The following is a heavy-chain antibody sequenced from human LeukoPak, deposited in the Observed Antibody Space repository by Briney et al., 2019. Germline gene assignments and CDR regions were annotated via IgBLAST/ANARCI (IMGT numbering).Heavy chain of an antibody. V-gene: IGHV4-39*07. J-gene: IGHJ5*02. Sequence: SETLSLTCTVSGGSISSSSYYWGWIRQPPGKGLQWIGSVYHSGTTFYNPSLKSRVTISVDTSKNQFSLKLSSVTAADTAVYYCARVSFGRKPFRGFDPWGQGTLVTVSS. CDR2: VYHSGTT. CDR3: ARVSFGRKPFRGFDP. CDR1: GGSISSSSYY. D-gene: IGHD1-14*01.